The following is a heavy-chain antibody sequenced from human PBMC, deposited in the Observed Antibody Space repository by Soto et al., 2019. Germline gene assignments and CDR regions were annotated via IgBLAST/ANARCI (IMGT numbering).Heavy chain of an antibody. CDR3: ARVWGGAFDI. CDR2: IHYTGNT. V-gene: IGHV4-39*07. D-gene: IGHD3-10*01. J-gene: IGHJ3*02. Sequence: SETLSLTCSVSGGSISTSHHWGWIRQSPGKGLEWIGGIHYTGNTYYSPSLKSRLTISVDTSMNQFSLKLSSVTAADTAVYYCARVWGGAFDIWGQGTMVTVS. CDR1: GGSISTSHH.